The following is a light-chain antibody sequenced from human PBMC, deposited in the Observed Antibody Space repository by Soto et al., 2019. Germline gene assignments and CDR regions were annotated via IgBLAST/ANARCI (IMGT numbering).Light chain of an antibody. CDR1: QSVSSY. J-gene: IGKJ4*01. Sequence: EIVLTQSPATLSLSPGERATLSCRASQSVSSYLVWFQQKPGQAPRLLIYDASTRAPGIPARFSGSGSGTDFTLTISSLEPGDFAVYYCQQRFDWPLTFGGGTKVEIK. CDR2: DAS. CDR3: QQRFDWPLT. V-gene: IGKV3-11*01.